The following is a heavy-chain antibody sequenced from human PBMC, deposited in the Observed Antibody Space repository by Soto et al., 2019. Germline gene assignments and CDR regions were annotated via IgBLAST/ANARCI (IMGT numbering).Heavy chain of an antibody. V-gene: IGHV4-59*01. Sequence: QVQLQESGPGLVKPSETLSLTCSVSGGSINSYYWSWIRQPPGKGLEWLGYVYYSGTTNYSPSLGSRVTISVDTSKNQFYLRLTDVTAADTAVYYCARDRGENYFGSGLDPFDIWGQGTMVTVSA. J-gene: IGHJ3*02. CDR3: ARDRGENYFGSGLDPFDI. CDR1: GGSINSYY. CDR2: VYYSGTT. D-gene: IGHD3-10*01.